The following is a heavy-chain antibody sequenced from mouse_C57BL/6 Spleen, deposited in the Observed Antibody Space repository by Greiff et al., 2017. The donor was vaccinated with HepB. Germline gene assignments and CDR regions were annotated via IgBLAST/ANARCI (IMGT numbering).Heavy chain of an antibody. CDR3: ARAGDYLWYFDV. CDR1: GFTFSSYA. D-gene: IGHD2-4*01. V-gene: IGHV5-4*01. Sequence: EVQLQESGGGLVKPGGSLKLSCAASGFTFSSYAMSWVRQTPEKRLEWVATISDGGSYTYYPDNVKGRFTISRDNAKNNLYLQMSHLKSEDTAMYYCARAGDYLWYFDVWGTGTTVTVSS. J-gene: IGHJ1*03. CDR2: ISDGGSYT.